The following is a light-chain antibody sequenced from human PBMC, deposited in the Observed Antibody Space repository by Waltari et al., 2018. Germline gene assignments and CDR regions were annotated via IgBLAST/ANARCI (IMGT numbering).Light chain of an antibody. J-gene: IGKJ3*01. CDR1: RSVLFPSINKHY. V-gene: IGKV4-1*01. Sequence: DIVMTQSPDSLAVSLGERATINCKSSRSVLFPSINKHYLAWYQQKPGRPPKLLIYWASTRESGVPDRFSGGVSGTDFTLTISGLQAEDVAVYYCQQYYTTPFTFGPGTRVEIK. CDR2: WAS. CDR3: QQYYTTPFT.